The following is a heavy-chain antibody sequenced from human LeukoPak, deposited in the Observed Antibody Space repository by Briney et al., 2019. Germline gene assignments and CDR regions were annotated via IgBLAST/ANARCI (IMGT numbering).Heavy chain of an antibody. D-gene: IGHD6-13*01. Sequence: ASVKVSCKASGYTFTGYYMHWVRQAPGQGLEWMGWINPNSGGTNYAQKFQGRVTMTRDTSISTAYMELSRLRSDDTAVYYCARVMRIAAAGTHWFDPWGQGTLVTVSS. CDR3: ARVMRIAAAGTHWFDP. J-gene: IGHJ5*02. CDR2: INPNSGGT. V-gene: IGHV1-2*02. CDR1: GYTFTGYY.